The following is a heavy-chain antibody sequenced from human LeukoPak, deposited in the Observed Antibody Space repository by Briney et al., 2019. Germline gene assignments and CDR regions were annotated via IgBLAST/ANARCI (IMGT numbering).Heavy chain of an antibody. V-gene: IGHV3-30*18. CDR1: GFTFSDYY. J-gene: IGHJ6*03. CDR2: ISYDGSNK. D-gene: IGHD5-18*01. Sequence: GGSLRLSCAASGFTFSDYYMSWIRQAPGKGLEWVAVISYDGSNKYYADSVKGRFTISRDNSKNTLYLQMNSLRAEDTAVYYCAKDGDTENPYYYYYYMDVWGKGTTVTVSS. CDR3: AKDGDTENPYYYYYYMDV.